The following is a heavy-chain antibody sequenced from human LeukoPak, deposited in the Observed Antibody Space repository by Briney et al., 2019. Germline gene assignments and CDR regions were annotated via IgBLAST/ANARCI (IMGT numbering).Heavy chain of an antibody. CDR3: ARALIAARPDSLFDY. CDR2: INWNGGST. CDR1: GFTFDDYG. Sequence: PGGSLRLSCAASGFTFDDYGMSWVRQAPGKGLEWVSGINWNGGSTFYANSVKGRFTISRDNSKNTLYLQMGSLRPEDMAVYYCARALIAARPDSLFDYWGQGTLVTVSS. J-gene: IGHJ4*02. V-gene: IGHV3-20*04. D-gene: IGHD6-6*01.